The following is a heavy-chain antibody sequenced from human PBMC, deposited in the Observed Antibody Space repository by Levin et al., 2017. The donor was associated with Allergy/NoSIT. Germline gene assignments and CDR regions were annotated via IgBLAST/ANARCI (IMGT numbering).Heavy chain of an antibody. CDR3: AKSRSHATHTARGGYFNY. CDR1: GVTFEDYA. CDR2: ISWNSDTI. Sequence: GGSLRLSCVVSGVTFEDYAIHWVRQAPGKGLEWVSGISWNSDTIDYADSVRGRFTISRDNAENSVYLQMNSLKPEDTALYYCAKSRSHATHTARGGYFNYWGQGTLVTVSS. V-gene: IGHV3-9*01. D-gene: IGHD3-16*01. J-gene: IGHJ4*02.